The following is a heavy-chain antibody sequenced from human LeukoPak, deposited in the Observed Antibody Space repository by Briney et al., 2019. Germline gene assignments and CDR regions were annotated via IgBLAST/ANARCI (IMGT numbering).Heavy chain of an antibody. CDR1: GGPFSGYY. CDR2: INHSGST. D-gene: IGHD2-2*01. CDR3: ARGYCSSTSCYALGFDY. Sequence: SETLSLTCAVNGGPFSGYYWSWIRQPPGKGLEWIGEINHSGSTNYNPSLKSRVTISVDSDSSKNHFSLKLSSVTAADTAVYYCARGYCSSTSCYALGFDYWGQGTLVTVSS. J-gene: IGHJ4*02. V-gene: IGHV4-34*01.